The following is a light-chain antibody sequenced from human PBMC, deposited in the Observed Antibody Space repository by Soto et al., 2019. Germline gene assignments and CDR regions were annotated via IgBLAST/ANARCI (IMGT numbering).Light chain of an antibody. CDR1: QSVSSNY. CDR2: GAS. J-gene: IGKJ4*01. CDR3: QQHAGSPLVT. Sequence: EIVLTQSPGTLSLSPGERATLSCRASQSVSSNYLAWYQQKLGQAPRLLIYGASSRATGIPDRFSGSGSGTDFTLTISRLEPEDFAVYYCQQHAGSPLVTFGGGTKVEIK. V-gene: IGKV3-20*01.